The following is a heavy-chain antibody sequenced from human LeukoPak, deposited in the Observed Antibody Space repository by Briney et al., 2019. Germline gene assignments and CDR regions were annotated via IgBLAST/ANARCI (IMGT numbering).Heavy chain of an antibody. Sequence: GSLILFCAAAGGTFSSYWMHWGWLAPGQGMVWVSRINSDGSSTSYAASVKGRFTISRDNAKNTLYLQMNSLRAEDTAVYYCARDLVVAAEPWGQGTLVTVSS. CDR2: INSDGSST. V-gene: IGHV3-74*01. J-gene: IGHJ4*02. CDR1: GGTFSSYW. CDR3: ARDLVVAAEP. D-gene: IGHD6-13*01.